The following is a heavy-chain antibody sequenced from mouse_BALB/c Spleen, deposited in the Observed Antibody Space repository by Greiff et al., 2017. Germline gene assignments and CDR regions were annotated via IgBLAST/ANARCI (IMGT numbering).Heavy chain of an antibody. CDR3: ARDPAYYGDWYFDV. CDR1: GFSLTGYG. Sequence: VKLMESGPGLAAPSQSLSITCTVSGFSLTGYGVNWVRQPPGKGLEWLGMIWGDGSTDYNSALKSRLSISKDNSKSQVFLKMNSLQTDDTARYYCARDPAYYGDWYFDVWGAGTTVTVSS. CDR2: IWGDGST. J-gene: IGHJ1*01. D-gene: IGHD1-1*01. V-gene: IGHV2-6-7*01.